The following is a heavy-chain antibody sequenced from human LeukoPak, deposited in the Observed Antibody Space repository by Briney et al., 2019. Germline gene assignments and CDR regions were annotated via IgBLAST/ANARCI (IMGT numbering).Heavy chain of an antibody. CDR3: ARSSYSSGWSQRGHFDY. CDR1: GYAFTGYY. CDR2: INPNSGGT. D-gene: IGHD6-19*01. V-gene: IGHV1-2*02. J-gene: IGHJ4*02. Sequence: ASVKVSCKASGYAFTGYYMHWVRQAPGQGLEWMGWINPNSGGTNYAQKFQGRVTMTRDTSISTAYMELSRLRSDDTAVYYCARSSYSSGWSQRGHFDYWGQGTLVTVSS.